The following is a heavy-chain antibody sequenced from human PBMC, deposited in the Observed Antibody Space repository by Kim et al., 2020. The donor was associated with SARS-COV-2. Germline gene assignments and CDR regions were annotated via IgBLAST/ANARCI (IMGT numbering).Heavy chain of an antibody. CDR2: ISAYNCNT. CDR1: GYTFTSYG. D-gene: IGHD2-15*01. J-gene: IGHJ6*02. V-gene: IGHV1-18*01. CDR3: ARMVGYCSGGSCDSGWYYYYGMDV. Sequence: ASVKVSCKASGYTFTSYGISWVRQAPGQGLEWMGWISAYNCNTNYAQKLQGRVTMTTDTSTSTAYMELRSLRSDDTAVYYCARMVGYCSGGSCDSGWYYYYGMDVWGQGTTVTVSS.